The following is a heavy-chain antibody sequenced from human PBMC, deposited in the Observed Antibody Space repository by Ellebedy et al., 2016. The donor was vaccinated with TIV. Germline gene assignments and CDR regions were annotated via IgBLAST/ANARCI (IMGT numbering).Heavy chain of an antibody. Sequence: MPSETLSLTCTVSGGFISSSSYYWGWIRQPPGKGLEWIGETFHSGSTNYNPSLNSRVTISVDKSNNQFSLRLSSVTAADTAVYYCASGHTGSYGLHSWGQGTLVTVSS. V-gene: IGHV4-39*07. CDR3: ASGHTGSYGLHS. D-gene: IGHD1-26*01. CDR1: GGFISSSSYY. CDR2: TFHSGST. J-gene: IGHJ1*01.